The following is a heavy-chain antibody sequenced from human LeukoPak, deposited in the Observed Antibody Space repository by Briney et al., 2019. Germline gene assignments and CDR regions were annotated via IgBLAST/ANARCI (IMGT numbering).Heavy chain of an antibody. J-gene: IGHJ4*02. CDR1: GGSFSGYY. CDR2: INHSGST. CDR3: ARSIRYYGSGSYYKAPLPGGY. D-gene: IGHD3-10*01. Sequence: PSETLSLTCAVYGGSFSGYYWSWVRQPPGKGLEWIGEINHSGSTNYNPSLESRVTISVDTSKNQFSLKLSSVTAADTAVYYCARSIRYYGSGSYYKAPLPGGYWGQGTLVTVSS. V-gene: IGHV4-34*01.